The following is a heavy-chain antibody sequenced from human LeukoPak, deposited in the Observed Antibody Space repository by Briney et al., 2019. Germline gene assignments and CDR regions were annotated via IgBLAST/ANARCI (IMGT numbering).Heavy chain of an antibody. CDR1: GYTFTSYG. D-gene: IGHD3-3*01. CDR2: ISAYGHT. CDR3: ARETASGYLGFDF. Sequence: ASVKVSCKASGYTFTSYGITWVRQAPGQGLEWMGWISAYGHTKLARNLQARVTVTIDTSTTTAYMELRSLSSDDTAVYFCARETASGYLGFDFWGQGTLVTVSS. J-gene: IGHJ4*02. V-gene: IGHV1-18*01.